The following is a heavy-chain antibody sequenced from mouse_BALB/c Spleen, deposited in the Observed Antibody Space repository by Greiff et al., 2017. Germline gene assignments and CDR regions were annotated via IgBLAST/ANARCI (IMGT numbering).Heavy chain of an antibody. Sequence: EVQLQQSGAELVKPGASVKLSCTASGFNIKDNYMHWVKQRPEPGLEWIGRIDPANGNTKYDPKFQCKATITADTSSNTAYLQLSSLTSEDTAVYYCVLDGYYDAMDYWGQGTSVTVSS. CDR2: IDPANGNT. D-gene: IGHD2-3*01. J-gene: IGHJ4*01. CDR3: VLDGYYDAMDY. V-gene: IGHV14-3*02. CDR1: GFNIKDNY.